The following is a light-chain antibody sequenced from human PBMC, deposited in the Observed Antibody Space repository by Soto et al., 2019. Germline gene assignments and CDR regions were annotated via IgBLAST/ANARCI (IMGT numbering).Light chain of an antibody. CDR2: AVS. CDR1: SSDVGDHNS. Sequence: QLVLTQPASVSGSPGQSITISCTGTSSDVGDHNSVSWYQQQPGKAPKLMIYAVSNRPSGVSNRFSGSKSGNTASLTISGLQAEDEADYYCGSYTTSITVIFGGGTKLTVL. J-gene: IGLJ2*01. CDR3: GSYTTSITVI. V-gene: IGLV2-14*03.